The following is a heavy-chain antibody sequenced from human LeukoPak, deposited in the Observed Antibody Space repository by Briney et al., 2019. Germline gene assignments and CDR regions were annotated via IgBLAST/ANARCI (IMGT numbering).Heavy chain of an antibody. CDR2: IIESGSRT. J-gene: IGHJ2*01. CDR1: VYSSSRNG. CDR3: GTELIGTGGYFDL. V-gene: IGHV3-23*01. Sequence: GGSLRLSCVASVYSSSRNGMRRVRQAPGKGLEWVSGIIESGSRTYYADSVKGRFTISRDNSKNTLYLQLNSRRAEDTAGDYCGTELIGTGGYFDLWGRGTLVTVSS. D-gene: IGHD2-21*01.